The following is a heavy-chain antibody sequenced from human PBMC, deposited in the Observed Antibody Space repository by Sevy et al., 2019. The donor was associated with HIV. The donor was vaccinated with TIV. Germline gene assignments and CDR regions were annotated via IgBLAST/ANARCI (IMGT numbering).Heavy chain of an antibody. CDR2: ISSSSSTI. J-gene: IGHJ6*03. CDR1: GFTFSSYS. CDR3: ARSGSNPSYYYYYMDV. D-gene: IGHD4-4*01. V-gene: IGHV3-48*01. Sequence: GGSLRLSCAASGFTFSSYSMNWVRQTPGKGLEWVSYISSSSSTIYYADSVKGRFTISRDNAKNSLYLQMNSLRAEDTAVYYCARSGSNPSYYYYYMDVWGKGTTVTVSS.